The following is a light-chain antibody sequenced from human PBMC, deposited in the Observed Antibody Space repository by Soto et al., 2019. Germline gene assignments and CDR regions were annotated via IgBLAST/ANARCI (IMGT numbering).Light chain of an antibody. J-gene: IGKJ1*01. CDR3: QQLNSYPLT. V-gene: IGKV1D-8*03. CDR2: AAS. CDR1: QGISSY. Sequence: VIWMTQSPSLLSASTGDRVTISCRVSQGISSYLAWYQQKPGKAPKLLIYAASTLQSGVPSRFSGSGSGTDFTLTISSLQPEDFATYYCQQLNSYPLTFGQGTKVDIK.